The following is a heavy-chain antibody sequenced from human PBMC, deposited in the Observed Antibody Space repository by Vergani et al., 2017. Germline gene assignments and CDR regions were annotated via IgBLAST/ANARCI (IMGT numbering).Heavy chain of an antibody. CDR2: ISSSSSTI. CDR1: GFTFSSYS. D-gene: IGHD3-10*01. V-gene: IGHV3-48*04. CDR3: ASLTAEMSSGSYYNSYYYGMDV. Sequence: EVQLVESGGGLVQPGGSLRLSCAASGFTFSSYSMNWVRQAPGKGLEWVSYISSSSSTIYYADSVKGRFTISRDNAKNSLYLQMNSLRAEDTAVYYCASLTAEMSSGSYYNSYYYGMDVWGQGP. J-gene: IGHJ6*02.